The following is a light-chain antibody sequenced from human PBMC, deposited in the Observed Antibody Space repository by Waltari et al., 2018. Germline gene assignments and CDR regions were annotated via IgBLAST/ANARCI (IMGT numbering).Light chain of an antibody. Sequence: EIVLTQSPAILSFSPGERATRSCRTSQSVGTYLAWYQQRPGQSPRLLIYDASYRATGIPARFSGSGSETDFTLTISSLQPEDFAVYYCQQRRNWPLTFGGGTRVEI. CDR2: DAS. CDR1: QSVGTY. V-gene: IGKV3-11*01. CDR3: QQRRNWPLT. J-gene: IGKJ4*01.